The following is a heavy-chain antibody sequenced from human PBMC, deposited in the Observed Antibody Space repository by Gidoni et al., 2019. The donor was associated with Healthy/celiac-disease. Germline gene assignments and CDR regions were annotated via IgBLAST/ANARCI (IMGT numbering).Heavy chain of an antibody. CDR1: GFTFSSYS. V-gene: IGHV3-21*01. CDR3: ARAVTTHGYFDL. D-gene: IGHD4-17*01. CDR2: ISSSSSYI. Sequence: EVQLVESGGGLVKPGGSLRLSCAASGFTFSSYSMNWVRQAPGKGLEWVSSISSSSSYIYYADSVKGRFTISRDNAKNSLYLQMNSLRAEDTAVYYCARAVTTHGYFDLWGRGTLVTVSS. J-gene: IGHJ2*01.